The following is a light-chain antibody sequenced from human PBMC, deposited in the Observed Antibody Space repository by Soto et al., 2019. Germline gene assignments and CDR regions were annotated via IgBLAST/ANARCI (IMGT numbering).Light chain of an antibody. V-gene: IGKV3-11*01. CDR1: QSVISY. Sequence: EVVLTQSPATLSLSPGERATLSCRASQSVISYLAWYQQKPGQAPRLLIYDASNRATGTPARFSGSGSGTDFTLTISSLEPEDFAVYYCQQRSNWPPTFGQGTKVEIK. CDR2: DAS. J-gene: IGKJ1*01. CDR3: QQRSNWPPT.